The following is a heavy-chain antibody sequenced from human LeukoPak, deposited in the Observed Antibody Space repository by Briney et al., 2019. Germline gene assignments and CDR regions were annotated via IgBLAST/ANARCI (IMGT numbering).Heavy chain of an antibody. CDR3: ARGPPVTRY. CDR2: INHSGST. CDR1: GGSFSGYY. Sequence: SETLSLTCAVYGGSFSGYYWSWIRQPPGKGLEWIGEINHSGSTNYNPSLKSRVTISVDTSKNQFSLKLSSVTAADTAAYYCARGPPVTRYWGQGTLVTVSS. V-gene: IGHV4-34*01. J-gene: IGHJ4*02. D-gene: IGHD4-23*01.